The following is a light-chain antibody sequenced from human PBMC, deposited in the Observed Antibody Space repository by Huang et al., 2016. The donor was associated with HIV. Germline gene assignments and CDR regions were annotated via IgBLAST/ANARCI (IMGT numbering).Light chain of an antibody. CDR2: DAS. J-gene: IGKJ4*01. CDR3: QQRSDWLT. V-gene: IGKV3-11*01. Sequence: EIVLTQSPATLSLSPGERATLSCRASQSVTNYLVWYQQKPGQAPRLLICDASTSATGLPARCSGSGSGTDFTLTISSLEPEDFAVYYCQQRSDWLTFGGGTKVEIK. CDR1: QSVTNY.